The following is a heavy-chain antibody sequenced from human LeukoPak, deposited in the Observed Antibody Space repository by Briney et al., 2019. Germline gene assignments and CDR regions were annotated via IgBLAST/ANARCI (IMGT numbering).Heavy chain of an antibody. Sequence: GGSLRLSCAASGFTFSSYAMSWVRQAPGKGLEWVSAISGSGGSTYYADSVKGRFSISRDNSKNTLYLQMNSLRAEDTAVYYCAKVQWLTPDQPFDYWGQGTLVTVSS. CDR3: AKVQWLTPDQPFDY. CDR1: GFTFSSYA. CDR2: ISGSGGST. V-gene: IGHV3-23*01. J-gene: IGHJ4*02. D-gene: IGHD6-19*01.